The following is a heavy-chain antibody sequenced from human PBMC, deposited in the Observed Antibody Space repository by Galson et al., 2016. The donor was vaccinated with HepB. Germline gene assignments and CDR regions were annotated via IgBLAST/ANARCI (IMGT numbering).Heavy chain of an antibody. CDR3: ARGVDTAVITSTGEYYGLDV. J-gene: IGHJ6*02. D-gene: IGHD5-18*01. CDR1: GVSVSSSRYS. Sequence: SETLSLTCSVSGVSVSSSRYSWAWIRQPPGKGLEWIGSFYDSGTPYYSPSLKSRVTISIDTSKNQFSRRLNSVTAADTAVYYCARGVDTAVITSTGEYYGLDVWGQGTTVTVSS. CDR2: FYDSGTP. V-gene: IGHV4-39*01.